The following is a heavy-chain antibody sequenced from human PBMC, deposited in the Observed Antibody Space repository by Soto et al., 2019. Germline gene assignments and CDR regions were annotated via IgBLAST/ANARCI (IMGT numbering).Heavy chain of an antibody. J-gene: IGHJ4*02. CDR1: GYSLTSYW. D-gene: IGHD3-22*01. V-gene: IGHV5-51*01. CDR2: IYPGDSDT. Sequence: PGESLKISCKGSGYSLTSYWIGWVRQMPGKGLEWMGIIYPGDSDTRYSPSFQGQVTISADKSISTAYLQWSNLKASDTAMYYCARRSYYDSSGYPDYWGQGTLVTVSS. CDR3: ARRSYYDSSGYPDY.